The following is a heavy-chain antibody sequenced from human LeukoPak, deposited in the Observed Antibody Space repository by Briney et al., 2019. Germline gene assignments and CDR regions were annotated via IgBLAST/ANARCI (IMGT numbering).Heavy chain of an antibody. CDR2: ISGSGGST. CDR3: AKDLGYGDLHPFDY. CDR1: GFTFSSYV. V-gene: IGHV3-23*01. D-gene: IGHD4-17*01. Sequence: GGSLRLSCAASGFTFSSYVMSWARQAPGKGLEWVSAISGSGGSTYYADSVKGRFTISRDNSKNTLYLQMNSLRAEDTAVYYCAKDLGYGDLHPFDYWGQGTLVTVSS. J-gene: IGHJ4*02.